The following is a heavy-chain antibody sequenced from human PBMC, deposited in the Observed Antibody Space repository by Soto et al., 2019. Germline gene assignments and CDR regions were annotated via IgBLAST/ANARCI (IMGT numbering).Heavy chain of an antibody. CDR3: ASENIVALTPESYYYGMDV. V-gene: IGHV1-18*01. J-gene: IGHJ6*02. CDR1: GYTFTSYG. D-gene: IGHD5-12*01. CDR2: ISAHNGNT. Sequence: GASVKVCCKASGYTFTSYGLIWVRQAPGQGLEWMGWISAHNGNTNYALKFQGRVTMTKDTSTSTAYMEMRSLRSDVTAVYYCASENIVALTPESYYYGMDVWGQGTTVTVSS.